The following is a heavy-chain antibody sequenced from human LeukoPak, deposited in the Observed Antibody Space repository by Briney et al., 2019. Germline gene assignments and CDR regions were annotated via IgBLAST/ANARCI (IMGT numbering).Heavy chain of an antibody. D-gene: IGHD4-17*01. Sequence: SVTVSCQASGGTFSSYAISWVRQAPGQGLEWMGGIIPIFGTANYAQKFQGRVTITADKSTSTAYMELSSLRSEDTAVYYCAIRPTTVTTFYFDYWGQGTLVTVSS. J-gene: IGHJ4*02. CDR1: GGTFSSYA. CDR3: AIRPTTVTTFYFDY. CDR2: IIPIFGTA. V-gene: IGHV1-69*06.